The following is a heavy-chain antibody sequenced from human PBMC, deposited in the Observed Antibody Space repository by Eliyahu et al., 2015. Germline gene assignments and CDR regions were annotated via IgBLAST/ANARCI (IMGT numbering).Heavy chain of an antibody. D-gene: IGHD5-18*01. CDR2: ISYDGSNK. Sequence: QVQLVESGGGVVQPGRSLRXSCAASXFTXXSYAMXWVRQAPGKGLEWVAVISYDGSNKYYADSVKGRFTISRDNSKNTLYLQMNSLRAEDTAVYYCARDRGYSYGPSYYFDYWGQGTLVTVSS. CDR1: XFTXXSYA. V-gene: IGHV3-30-3*01. CDR3: ARDRGYSYGPSYYFDY. J-gene: IGHJ4*02.